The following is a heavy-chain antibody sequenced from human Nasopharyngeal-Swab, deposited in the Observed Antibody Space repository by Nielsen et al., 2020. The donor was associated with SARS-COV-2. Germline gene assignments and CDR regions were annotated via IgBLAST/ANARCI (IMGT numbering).Heavy chain of an antibody. J-gene: IGHJ3*02. CDR1: GASVSSGSDY. CDR2: VYNSGST. CDR3: ARERGGWDSFDI. V-gene: IGHV4-61*01. D-gene: IGHD3-16*01. Sequence: SETLSLTCTVSGASVSSGSDYWTWIRQPPGKGLEWMGYVYNSGSTKYNPSLKSRVTISADTSKNQFSVKLTSVTAADTAVYYCARERGGWDSFDIWGQGTLVTVPS.